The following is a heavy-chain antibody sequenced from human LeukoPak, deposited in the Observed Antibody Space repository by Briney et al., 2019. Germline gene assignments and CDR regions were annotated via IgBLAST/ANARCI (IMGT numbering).Heavy chain of an antibody. CDR2: IYYSGST. J-gene: IGHJ4*02. V-gene: IGHV4-31*03. CDR1: GVSINSGGYY. Sequence: KSSQTLSLTCTVSGVSINSGGYYWSWIRQHPGKGLEWIGYIYYSGSTYYNPSLKSRVSISVDTSKNQFSLKLSSVTAADTAVYYCARETLHHYGSGSYYDDYWGQGTLVTVSS. CDR3: ARETLHHYGSGSYYDDY. D-gene: IGHD3-10*01.